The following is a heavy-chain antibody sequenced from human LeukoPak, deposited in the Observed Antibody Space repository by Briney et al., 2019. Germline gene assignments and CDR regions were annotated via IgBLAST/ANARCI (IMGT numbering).Heavy chain of an antibody. V-gene: IGHV3-30-3*01. D-gene: IGHD2-8*01. J-gene: IGHJ4*02. Sequence: GGSLRLSCAASGFTFSSYAMHWVRQAPGKGLEWVAVISYDGSNKYYADSVKGRFTISRDNSKNTLYLQMNSLRAEDTAVYYCARFLSMVYAPYYFDYWGQGTLVTVSS. CDR2: ISYDGSNK. CDR3: ARFLSMVYAPYYFDY. CDR1: GFTFSSYA.